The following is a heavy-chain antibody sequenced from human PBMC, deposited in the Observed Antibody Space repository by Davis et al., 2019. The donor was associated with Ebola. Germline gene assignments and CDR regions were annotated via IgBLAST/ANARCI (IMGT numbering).Heavy chain of an antibody. CDR2: IRSKANSYAT. CDR1: GFTFSGSA. Sequence: GESLKISCAASGFTFSGSAMHWVRQASGKGLEWVGRIRSKANSYATAYAASVKGRFTISRDDSKNTAYLQMNSLKTEDTAVYYCARGAGYFQHWGQGTLVTVSS. J-gene: IGHJ1*01. V-gene: IGHV3-73*01. CDR3: ARGAGYFQH.